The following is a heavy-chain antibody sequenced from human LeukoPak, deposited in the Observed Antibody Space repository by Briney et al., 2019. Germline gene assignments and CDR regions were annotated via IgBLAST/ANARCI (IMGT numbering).Heavy chain of an antibody. CDR3: VRDNLDSGWYEFDY. V-gene: IGHV3-66*01. J-gene: IGHJ4*02. CDR1: GFTVSSKY. CDR2: IYNDGST. Sequence: GGSLRLSCAASGFTVSSKYMSWVRQAPGKGLECVSLIYNDGSTHYADSVKGRFTISRDNSKNTVFLQMNSLSTEDTAVYYCVRDNLDSGWYEFDYWGQGTLVTVSS. D-gene: IGHD6-19*01.